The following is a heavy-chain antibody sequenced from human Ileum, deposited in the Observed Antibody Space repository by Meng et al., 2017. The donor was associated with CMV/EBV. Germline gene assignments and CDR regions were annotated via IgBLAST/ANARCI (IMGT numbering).Heavy chain of an antibody. D-gene: IGHD2-21*01. J-gene: IGHJ3*01. CDR3: VRGKNSFDV. V-gene: IGHV3-72*01. Sequence: EAQLVESGGGLAQPGGSLRLSCAASGFEFSDHYIDWVRQAPGKGLDWVGRSNSRFGTYNTEYSASVKGRFIVSRDVSSNSLYLQMNSLTTEDTAVYYCVRGKNSFDVWGQGTLVTVSS. CDR2: SNSRFGTYNT. CDR1: GFEFSDHY.